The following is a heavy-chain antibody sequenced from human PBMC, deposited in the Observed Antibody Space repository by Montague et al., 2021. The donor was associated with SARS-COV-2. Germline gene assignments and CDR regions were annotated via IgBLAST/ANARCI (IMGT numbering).Heavy chain of an antibody. CDR3: ARENTVTTFGGPYYIDS. D-gene: IGHD4-17*01. J-gene: IGHJ4*02. V-gene: IGHV4-34*01. CDR1: GGSFSGYS. Sequence: SETLSLTCAVYGGSFSGYSWSWIRQPPGKGLEWIGEIYDSGRSNYNPTLKSRVTMSVDTAKNQFSLKLSSVTAADTAVYYCARENTVTTFGGPYYIDSWGQGTLVTVSA. CDR2: IYDSGRS.